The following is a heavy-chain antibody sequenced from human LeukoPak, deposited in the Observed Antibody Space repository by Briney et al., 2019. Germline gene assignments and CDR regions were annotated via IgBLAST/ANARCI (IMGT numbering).Heavy chain of an antibody. J-gene: IGHJ3*02. CDR3: AGEYPHRLGAFDI. CDR1: GGSISSYY. V-gene: IGHV4-59*01. D-gene: IGHD6-25*01. CDR2: IYYSGST. Sequence: SETLSLTCTVSGGSISSYYWSWIRQPPGKGLEWIGYIYYSGSTNYNPSLKSRVTISVDTSKNQFSLKLSSVTAAGTAVYYCAGEYPHRLGAFDIWGQGTMVTVSS.